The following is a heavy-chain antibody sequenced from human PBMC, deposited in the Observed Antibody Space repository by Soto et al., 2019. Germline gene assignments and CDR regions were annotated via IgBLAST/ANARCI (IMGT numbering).Heavy chain of an antibody. J-gene: IGHJ4*02. Sequence: QVQLVQSGAEVKKPGASVKVSCKASGYTFTSYGISWVRQAPGQGLEWMGWISAYNGNTNYAQKLQGRVTMTTDTSTSTNYMEMRKLRSDDPAVYYCANGAYSSGWNALDYWGQGTLVTVSS. D-gene: IGHD6-19*01. CDR1: GYTFTSYG. CDR2: ISAYNGNT. V-gene: IGHV1-18*01. CDR3: ANGAYSSGWNALDY.